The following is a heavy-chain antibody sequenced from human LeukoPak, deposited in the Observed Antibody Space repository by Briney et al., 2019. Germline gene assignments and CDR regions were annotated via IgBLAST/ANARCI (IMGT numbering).Heavy chain of an antibody. Sequence: PGRSLRLSCAASGFTFSNFAIHWVRQAPGKGLEWVAVIASDGRDKHHAESVKGRFTISRDNSKSTLYLQTNSLRAEDTAVYYCARDLRRIAASYFDFWGQGTLVTVSS. CDR3: ARDLRRIAASYFDF. D-gene: IGHD6-25*01. CDR1: GFTFSNFA. CDR2: IASDGRDK. V-gene: IGHV3-30*03. J-gene: IGHJ4*02.